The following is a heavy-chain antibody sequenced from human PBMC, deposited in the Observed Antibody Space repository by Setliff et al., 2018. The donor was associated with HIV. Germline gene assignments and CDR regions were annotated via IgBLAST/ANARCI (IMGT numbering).Heavy chain of an antibody. J-gene: IGHJ4*02. D-gene: IGHD6-19*01. CDR3: ARENNRGWHWLDPFDY. CDR2: VNWHGSST. CDR1: GFTFDDYG. Sequence: RPGGSLRLSCSASGFTFDDYGMSWVRQAPGKGLEWVSGVNWHGSSTGYADSVKGRFVISRDNARNSLYLQMNSLRAEDTALYYCARENNRGWHWLDPFDYWGQGTLVTVSS. V-gene: IGHV3-20*04.